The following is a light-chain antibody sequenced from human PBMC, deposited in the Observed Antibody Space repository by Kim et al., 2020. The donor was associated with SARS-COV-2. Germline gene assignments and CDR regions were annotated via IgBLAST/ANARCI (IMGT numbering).Light chain of an antibody. Sequence: EIVLTQSPATLSLSPGERATLSCRASQSVSSYLAWYQQKPGQAPRLLIYDASNRATGIPARFSGSGSGTDFTLTISSLEPEDFAVYYCQQRSNWPLITFGQGTRLGIK. CDR2: DAS. J-gene: IGKJ5*01. CDR3: QQRSNWPLIT. V-gene: IGKV3-11*01. CDR1: QSVSSY.